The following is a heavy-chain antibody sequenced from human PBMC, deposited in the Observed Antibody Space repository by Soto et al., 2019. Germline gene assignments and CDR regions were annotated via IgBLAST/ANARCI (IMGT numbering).Heavy chain of an antibody. CDR1: GFTFSSYG. CDR3: ARDSRICSGGSCHYYFDY. V-gene: IGHV3-33*01. Sequence: QVQLVESGGGVVQPGRSLRLSCAASGFTFSSYGMHWVRQAPGKGLEWVAVIWYDGSNKYYADSVKDRFTISRDNSKNTLYLQMNSLRAENTAVYYCARDSRICSGGSCHYYFDYWGQGTLVTVSS. J-gene: IGHJ4*02. CDR2: IWYDGSNK. D-gene: IGHD2-15*01.